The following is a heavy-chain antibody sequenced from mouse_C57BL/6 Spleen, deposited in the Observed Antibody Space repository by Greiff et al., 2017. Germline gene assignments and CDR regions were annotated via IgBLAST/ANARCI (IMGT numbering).Heavy chain of an antibody. CDR2: LLPGSGST. D-gene: IGHD1-1*01. J-gene: IGHJ4*01. CDR3: ASCSGPYGSSYRAMDY. CDR1: GYTFTGYW. V-gene: IGHV1-9*01. Sequence: QVQLKQSGAELMKPGASVKLSCKATGYTFTGYWIEWVKQRPGHGLEWIGELLPGSGSTNYNEKFKGKATFTADTSSNTAYMQLSSLTTEDSAVYYGASCSGPYGSSYRAMDYWGQGTSVTVSS.